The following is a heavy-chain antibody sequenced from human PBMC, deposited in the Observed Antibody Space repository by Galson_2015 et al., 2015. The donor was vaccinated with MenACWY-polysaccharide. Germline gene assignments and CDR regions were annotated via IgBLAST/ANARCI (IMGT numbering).Heavy chain of an antibody. D-gene: IGHD2-2*01. V-gene: IGHV3-30*04. J-gene: IGHJ6*03. CDR1: GTSFRSYA. Sequence: SLRLSCAVSGTSFRSYAMHWVRQAPGKGLEWVAVVSYDGNSQKYAEAVKGRFTISRDNSKKTVYLQMNSLRPEDTAIYSCARDGCSSTNCHDYYNYYMDVWAGGPRSSSP. CDR3: ARDGCSSTNCHDYYNYYMDV. CDR2: VSYDGNSQ.